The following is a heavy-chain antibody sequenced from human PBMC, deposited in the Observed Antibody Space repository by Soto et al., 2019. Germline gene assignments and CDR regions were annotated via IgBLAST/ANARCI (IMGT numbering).Heavy chain of an antibody. D-gene: IGHD6-13*01. CDR3: ARARPLYSSSWYFDY. CDR2: IYHSGST. J-gene: IGHJ4*02. Sequence: QLQLQESGPGLVKPSETLSLTCSVSGGSIYSSNWWSWVRQPPGKGLEWIGEIYHSGSTNYNPSLKSRVTISVDKSKNQFSLKLSSVTAADTAVYYCARARPLYSSSWYFDYWGQGTLVTVSS. CDR1: GGSIYSSNW. V-gene: IGHV4-4*02.